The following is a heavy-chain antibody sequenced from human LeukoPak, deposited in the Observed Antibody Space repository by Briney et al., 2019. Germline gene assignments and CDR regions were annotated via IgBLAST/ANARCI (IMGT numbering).Heavy chain of an antibody. V-gene: IGHV4-4*07. D-gene: IGHD3-22*01. CDR2: IYTSGST. CDR3: ARAPLGDYYDSSGYYYGAFDI. J-gene: IGHJ3*02. CDR1: GGSISSYY. Sequence: SETLSLTCTVSGGSISSYYWSWIRQPAGKGLEWIGRIYTSGSTNYNPSLKSRVTMSVDTSKNQFSLKLSSVTAADTAVYYCARAPLGDYYDSSGYYYGAFDIWGQGTMVTVSS.